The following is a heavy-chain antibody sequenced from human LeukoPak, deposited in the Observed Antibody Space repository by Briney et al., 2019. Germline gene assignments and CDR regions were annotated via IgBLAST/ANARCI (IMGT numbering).Heavy chain of an antibody. J-gene: IGHJ3*02. CDR1: GFTFGSYA. V-gene: IGHV3-23*01. D-gene: IGHD2-2*02. CDR3: AKVAPAEYCSSTSCYRSGAFDI. CDR2: ISGSGGST. Sequence: GGSLRLSCAASGFTFGSYAMSWVRQAPGKGLEWVSAISGSGGSTYYADSVKDRFTVSRDNSKNTLYLQMNSLRAEDTAVYYCAKVAPAEYCSSTSCYRSGAFDIWGQGTMVTVSS.